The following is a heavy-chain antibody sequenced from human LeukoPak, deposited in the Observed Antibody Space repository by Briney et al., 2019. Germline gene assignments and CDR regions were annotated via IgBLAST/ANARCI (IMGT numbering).Heavy chain of an antibody. D-gene: IGHD1-7*01. CDR2: IWYDGSIQ. CDR3: ARNDPGNFGMDV. V-gene: IGHV3-33*01. Sequence: TGGSLRLSCAASGFTFSGYGTHWVRQAPGKGLEWVATIWYDGSIQYYADSVKGRFTISRESSKNTLYLQMNSLRAEDTAVFYCARNDPGNFGMDVWGQGTTVTVSS. J-gene: IGHJ6*02. CDR1: GFTFSGYG.